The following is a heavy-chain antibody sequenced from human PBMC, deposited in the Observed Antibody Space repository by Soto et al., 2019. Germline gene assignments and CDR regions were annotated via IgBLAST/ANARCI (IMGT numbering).Heavy chain of an antibody. Sequence: PSETLSFTCAVNGGSFSAYYWTWIRQPPGRGLEWIGEIDHSGSTNYNPSLESRVTISIDTAKNRFSLNVTSVTAADTAVYYCVRSLRHSGMDVWGQGTTVTVSS. J-gene: IGHJ6*02. CDR1: GGSFSAYY. CDR3: VRSLRHSGMDV. V-gene: IGHV4-34*01. CDR2: IDHSGST.